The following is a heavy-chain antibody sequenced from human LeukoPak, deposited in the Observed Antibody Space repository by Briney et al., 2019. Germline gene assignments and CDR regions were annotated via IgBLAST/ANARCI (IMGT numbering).Heavy chain of an antibody. V-gene: IGHV3-21*01. CDR3: ARASVVIAAAGSFDY. D-gene: IGHD6-13*01. Sequence: PGGSLRLSCAASGFTFRSYSMNWVRPAPGKGLEWVSSISSSSSYIYYADSVKGRFTISRDNAKNSLYLQMNSLRADDTAVYYCARASVVIAAAGSFDYWGQGTLVTVSS. J-gene: IGHJ4*02. CDR2: ISSSSSYI. CDR1: GFTFRSYS.